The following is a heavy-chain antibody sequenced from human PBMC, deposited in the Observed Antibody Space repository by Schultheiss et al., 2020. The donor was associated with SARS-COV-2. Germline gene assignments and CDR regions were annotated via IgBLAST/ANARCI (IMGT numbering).Heavy chain of an antibody. J-gene: IGHJ4*02. Sequence: SETLSLTCAVYGGSFSGYYWNWIRQPPGKGLEWIGEINHSGSTIYNPSLKSRVTMSVDTSKNQFSLKLSYMTAADTAVYYCVSYGDYSFEYWGQASLVTVSS. CDR3: VSYGDYSFEY. V-gene: IGHV4-34*01. D-gene: IGHD4-17*01. CDR2: INHSGST. CDR1: GGSFSGYY.